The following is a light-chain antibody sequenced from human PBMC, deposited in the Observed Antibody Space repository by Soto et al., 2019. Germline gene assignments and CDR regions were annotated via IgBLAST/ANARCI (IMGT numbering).Light chain of an antibody. CDR1: TSNIGNDY. CDR2: DNN. J-gene: IGLJ1*01. Sequence: QSVLTQPPSASATPGQRVTISCSGSTSNIGNDYVSWFQQLPGTVPKLLIYDNNKRPSGIPDRFSGSKSGTSATPGITGLQTGDEADYYCGTWDSSLSTFVFGTGTKVTVL. V-gene: IGLV1-51*01. CDR3: GTWDSSLSTFV.